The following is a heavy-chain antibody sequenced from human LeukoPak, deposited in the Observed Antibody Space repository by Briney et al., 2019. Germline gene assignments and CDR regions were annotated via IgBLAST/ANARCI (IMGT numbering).Heavy chain of an antibody. D-gene: IGHD6-6*01. Sequence: GASVKVSCKASGYTFSSYYMHWVRQAPGQGLEWMGVISPSGGSTTYAQKFQGRVTMTRDTSTSTVYMEVSSLRSQDRAVYYCARGGSSSEFDYWGQGTLLTVSS. V-gene: IGHV1-46*01. CDR1: GYTFSSYY. J-gene: IGHJ4*02. CDR3: ARGGSSSEFDY. CDR2: ISPSGGST.